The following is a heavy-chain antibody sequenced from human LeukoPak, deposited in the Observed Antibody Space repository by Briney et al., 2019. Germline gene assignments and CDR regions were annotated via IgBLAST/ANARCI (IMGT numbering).Heavy chain of an antibody. D-gene: IGHD3-9*01. V-gene: IGHV1-2*02. CDR2: INLNSGGT. CDR1: EYTVTGYY. CDR3: ARGWGILTGNGRFDP. J-gene: IGHJ5*02. Sequence: ASVKVSCKASEYTVTGYYMHWVRQAPGQGLEWMGWINLNSGGTNYAQKFQGRVTMTRDTSISTAYMELSRLRSDDTAVYYCARGWGILTGNGRFDPWGQGTLVTVSS.